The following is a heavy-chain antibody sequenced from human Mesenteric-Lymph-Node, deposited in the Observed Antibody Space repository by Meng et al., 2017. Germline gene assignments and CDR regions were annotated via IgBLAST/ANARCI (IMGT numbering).Heavy chain of an antibody. Sequence: QVHPVESGGGLVNPGWSLRLSCVASGFTLSDYYMTWVRQAPGKGLEWVACISYSAAITYYADSVKGRLTISRDNGKNSVFLQMNSLRVEDTAVYYCARGSVASRLDYWGQGTLVTVSS. CDR1: GFTLSDYY. CDR3: ARGSVASRLDY. J-gene: IGHJ4*02. D-gene: IGHD3-3*01. V-gene: IGHV3-11*01. CDR2: ISYSAAIT.